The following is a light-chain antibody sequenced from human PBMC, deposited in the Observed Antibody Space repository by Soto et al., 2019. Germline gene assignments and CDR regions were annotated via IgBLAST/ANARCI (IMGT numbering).Light chain of an antibody. CDR1: RSDVGSYNY. CDR2: DVG. Sequence: QSVLTQPASVSGSPGQSVTISCTGTRSDVGSYNYVSWYQQHPGKAPRLMIYDVGDRPSGVSNRFSGSKSGNTASLTISGLQAEDEADYYCCSYTSSSTPYVFGSGTKVTVL. V-gene: IGLV2-14*01. CDR3: CSYTSSSTPYV. J-gene: IGLJ1*01.